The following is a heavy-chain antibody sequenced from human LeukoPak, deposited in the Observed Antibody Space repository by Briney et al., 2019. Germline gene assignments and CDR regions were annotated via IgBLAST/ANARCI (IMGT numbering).Heavy chain of an antibody. CDR1: GLDFSNYE. D-gene: IGHD3-16*01. Sequence: GGSLRLSCAASGLDFSNYEMDWVRQAPGKGLEWISYISQTSDERYYADSVEGRFTISRDNAKSALYLQINTLRVEDTAVYYCVTDRPRRGVYWGQGTLVTVSS. V-gene: IGHV3-48*03. CDR3: VTDRPRRGVY. CDR2: ISQTSDER. J-gene: IGHJ4*02.